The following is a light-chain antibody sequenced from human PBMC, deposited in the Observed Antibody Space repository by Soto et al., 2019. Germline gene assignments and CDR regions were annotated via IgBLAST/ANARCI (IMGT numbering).Light chain of an antibody. Sequence: EIVLTQSPGTLSLSPGERVTLSCRASQSVSSSYLAWYQQKLGQAPRLLIYGASSRATGIPDRFSGSGSGTDFTLTISRLEPEDFAVDYCQQYGSSPLYTFGQGTKLEIK. CDR3: QQYGSSPLYT. CDR2: GAS. J-gene: IGKJ2*01. CDR1: QSVSSSY. V-gene: IGKV3-20*01.